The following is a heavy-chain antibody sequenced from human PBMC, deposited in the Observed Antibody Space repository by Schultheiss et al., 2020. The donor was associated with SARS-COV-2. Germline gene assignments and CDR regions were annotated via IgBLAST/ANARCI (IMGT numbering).Heavy chain of an antibody. CDR1: GFTFSSYG. Sequence: GGSLRLSCAASGFTFSSYGMHWVRQAPGKGLEWVSAISGSGGSTYYADSVKGRFTISRDNSKNTLYLQMNSLRAEDTAVYYCARMVTRPDYYGMDVWGQGTTVTVSS. CDR3: ARMVTRPDYYGMDV. CDR2: ISGSGGST. J-gene: IGHJ6*02. D-gene: IGHD2-21*02. V-gene: IGHV3-23*01.